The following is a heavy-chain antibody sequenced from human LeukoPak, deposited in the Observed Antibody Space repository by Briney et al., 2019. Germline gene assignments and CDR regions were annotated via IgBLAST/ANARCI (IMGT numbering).Heavy chain of an antibody. Sequence: SETLSLTCAVYGGSFSGYYWSWIRQPPGKGLEWIGEINHSGSTNYNPSLKSRVAISVDTSKNQFSLKLSSVTAADTAVYYCARGHWYYGSGSYFDYWGQGTLVTVSS. V-gene: IGHV4-34*01. CDR1: GGSFSGYY. CDR2: INHSGST. J-gene: IGHJ4*02. D-gene: IGHD3-10*01. CDR3: ARGHWYYGSGSYFDY.